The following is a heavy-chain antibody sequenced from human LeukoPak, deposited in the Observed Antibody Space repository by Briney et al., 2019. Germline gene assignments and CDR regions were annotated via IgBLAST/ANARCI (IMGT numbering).Heavy chain of an antibody. CDR2: ISGSGGST. CDR3: AKGEVEPAAMTSLFDY. V-gene: IGHV3-23*01. Sequence: GGSLRLSCAASGFTFSSYAMSWVRQAPGKGLEWVSAISGSGGSTYYADSVKGRFTISRDNSKNTLYLQMNSLRAEDTSVYYCAKGEVEPAAMTSLFDYWGQGTLVTVSS. J-gene: IGHJ4*02. CDR1: GFTFSSYA. D-gene: IGHD2-2*01.